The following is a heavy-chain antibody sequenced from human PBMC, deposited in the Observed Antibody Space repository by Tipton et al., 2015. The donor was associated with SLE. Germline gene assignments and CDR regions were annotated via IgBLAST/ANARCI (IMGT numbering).Heavy chain of an antibody. D-gene: IGHD3-10*01. CDR1: GGSIRTDY. CDR3: ARVATFLRGAPRDV. CDR2: IYTSGGT. V-gene: IGHV4-4*07. J-gene: IGHJ6*04. Sequence: TLSLTCTVSGGSIRTDYWSWVRQPAGKGLEWIGRIYTSGGTKYNPSLKSRVTMSVDWSKKQFSLTMSSLTAADTAIYYCARVATFLRGAPRDVWGKGTAVTVSS.